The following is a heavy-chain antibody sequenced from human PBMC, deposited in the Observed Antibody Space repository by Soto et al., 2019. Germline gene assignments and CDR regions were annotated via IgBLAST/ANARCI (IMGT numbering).Heavy chain of an antibody. CDR3: ARDHAGDFGPFDY. V-gene: IGHV3-30-3*01. CDR2: ISYDGSNK. Sequence: QVQLVESGGGVVQPGRSLRLSCAASGLIFNSYAMHWVRQAPGKGLEWVAVISYDGSNKFFADSVKGRFTISRDISKNTLYLQMNGLRTEDTAVYYCARDHAGDFGPFDYWGQGTLVTVSS. J-gene: IGHJ4*02. CDR1: GLIFNSYA. D-gene: IGHD4-17*01.